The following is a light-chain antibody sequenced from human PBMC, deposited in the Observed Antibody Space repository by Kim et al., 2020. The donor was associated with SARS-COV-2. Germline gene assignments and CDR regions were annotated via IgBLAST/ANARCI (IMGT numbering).Light chain of an antibody. CDR3: QQYDTYSLP. Sequence: DIQMTQSPSTLSASVGDRVTITCRASQSISTWLAWYQQKPGKAPKLLISKASNLESGVPSRFSGSGPGTEFTLTISSLQPDDFATYYCQQYDTYSLPFGGGTKVDIK. CDR2: KAS. V-gene: IGKV1-5*03. J-gene: IGKJ4*01. CDR1: QSISTW.